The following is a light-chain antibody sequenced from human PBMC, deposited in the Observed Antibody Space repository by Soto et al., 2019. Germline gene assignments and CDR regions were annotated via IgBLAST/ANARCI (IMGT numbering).Light chain of an antibody. CDR2: GAS. V-gene: IGKV1-9*01. Sequence: IPLTQSPSSLSASVGDRVTITCRASQGINKFLAWYQQKPGKAPQLLIYGASTLQSGVPSRFSGSGSGTDFTLTISSLQPKDFATYYCQQLTNFRFTFGQGTKLDIK. J-gene: IGKJ2*01. CDR1: QGINKF. CDR3: QQLTNFRFT.